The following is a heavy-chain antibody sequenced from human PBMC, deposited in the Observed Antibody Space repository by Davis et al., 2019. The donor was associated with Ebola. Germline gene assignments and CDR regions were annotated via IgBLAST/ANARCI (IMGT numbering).Heavy chain of an antibody. D-gene: IGHD1-26*01. CDR2: ITALLGIA. Sequence: SVKVSCKASGGTFSSYTIGWVRQAPGQGLEWMGRITALLGIATYAQKFQCRVTISADKTTSTGYMELSSLRSEDSAVYYCARVTNPYSGIYSLDSWGQGTLVTVSS. CDR3: ARVTNPYSGIYSLDS. CDR1: GGTFSSYT. J-gene: IGHJ4*02. V-gene: IGHV1-69*02.